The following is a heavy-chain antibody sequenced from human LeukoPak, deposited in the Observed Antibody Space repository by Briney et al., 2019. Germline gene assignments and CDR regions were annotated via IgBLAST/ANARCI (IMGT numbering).Heavy chain of an antibody. J-gene: IGHJ4*02. CDR3: AKHRTTVTPLPRIDY. Sequence: GGSLRLSCAASGFSSSAYGMNWVRQAPGKALEWVSFISSSTYHIYYADSLKGRFTISRDNAKNTLYLQVNSLRAEDTAVYYCAKHRTTVTPLPRIDYWGQGTLVTVSS. D-gene: IGHD4-17*01. CDR1: GFSSSAYG. CDR2: ISSSTYHI. V-gene: IGHV3-21*04.